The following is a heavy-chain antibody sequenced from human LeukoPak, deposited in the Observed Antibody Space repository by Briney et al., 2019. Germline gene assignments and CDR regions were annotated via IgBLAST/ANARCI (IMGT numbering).Heavy chain of an antibody. Sequence: TSENLSLTCTVSGGSISSSSYYWGWIRQPPGKGLERIGSIYYSGSTYYIPSLKSRVTISVDTSKNQFSLNLSSVTAADTAVYYCARHPLGYCSGGSCPRSYMDVWGKGTTVTVSS. CDR3: ARHPLGYCSGGSCPRSYMDV. CDR1: GGSISSSSYY. CDR2: IYYSGST. D-gene: IGHD2-15*01. V-gene: IGHV4-39*01. J-gene: IGHJ6*03.